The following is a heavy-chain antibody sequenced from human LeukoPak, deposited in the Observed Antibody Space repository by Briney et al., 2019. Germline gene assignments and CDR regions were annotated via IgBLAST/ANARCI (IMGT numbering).Heavy chain of an antibody. CDR2: ISSSSSYI. V-gene: IGHV3-21*01. CDR1: GFTFGSYS. CDR3: ARGIFYYGSGSYHY. J-gene: IGHJ4*02. D-gene: IGHD3-10*01. Sequence: SGGSLRLSCAASGFTFGSYSMNWVRQAPGKGLEWVSSISSSSSYIYYADSVKGRFTTSRDNAKNSLYLQVNSLRAEDTAVYYCARGIFYYGSGSYHYWGQGTLVTVSS.